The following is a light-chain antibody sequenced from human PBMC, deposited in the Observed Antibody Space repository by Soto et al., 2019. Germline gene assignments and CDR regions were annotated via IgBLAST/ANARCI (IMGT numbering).Light chain of an antibody. Sequence: EIVLTQSPATLSLSPGERATLSCRASRSFASSYLAWYQHKTGQAPRLLIYAASSRATGIPDRFIGSGSGTDFTLTISRLQPDDSAVYYWHHYDSSPPYTFGQGTKLEIK. V-gene: IGKV3-20*01. J-gene: IGKJ2*01. CDR1: RSFASSY. CDR3: HHYDSSPPYT. CDR2: AAS.